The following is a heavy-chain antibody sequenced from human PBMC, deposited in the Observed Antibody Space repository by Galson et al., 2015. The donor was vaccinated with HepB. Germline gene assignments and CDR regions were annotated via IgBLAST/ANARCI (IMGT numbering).Heavy chain of an antibody. CDR1: GFPFSNSA. CDR2: ILHDAHNR. Sequence: SLRLSCAASGFPFSNSAMHWVRQTPGKGLEWMTVILHDAHNRYYADSVAGRFPVSRDNSKNTVYLQMNSLRPEDTAMYYWARRAGASGGFSFDYWGQGSLVTVSS. V-gene: IGHV3-30*04. CDR3: ARRAGASGGFSFDY. D-gene: IGHD3-10*01. J-gene: IGHJ4*02.